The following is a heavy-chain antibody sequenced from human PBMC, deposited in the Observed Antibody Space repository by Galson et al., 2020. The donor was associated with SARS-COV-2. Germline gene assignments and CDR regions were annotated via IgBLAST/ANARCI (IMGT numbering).Heavy chain of an antibody. D-gene: IGHD3-22*01. V-gene: IGHV3-21*01. CDR1: GFTFSSYS. CDR2: ISSSSSYI. J-gene: IGHJ3*02. CDR3: ASVLYPYTYYYDSSGPGAFDI. Sequence: GESLKISCAASGFTFSSYSMNWVRQAPGKGLEWVSSISSSSSYIYYADSVKGRFTISRDNAKNSLYLQMNSLRAEDTAVYYCASVLYPYTYYYDSSGPGAFDIWGQVTMVTVSS.